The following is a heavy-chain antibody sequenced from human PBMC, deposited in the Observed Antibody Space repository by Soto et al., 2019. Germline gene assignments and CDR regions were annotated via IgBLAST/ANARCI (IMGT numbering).Heavy chain of an antibody. J-gene: IGHJ4*02. V-gene: IGHV3-73*02. Sequence: EVQLVESGGGLVQPGESLKLSCAASGFTLSGSAVHWVRQASGKGLEWVGRIRSKTHNYATDYIASVKGRFTMSRDDSNNTAHLQMNGLKTDDTAVYYCTRSGGSYSFGYWGQGTLVTVSS. CDR3: TRSGGSYSFGY. D-gene: IGHD1-26*01. CDR2: IRSKTHNYAT. CDR1: GFTLSGSA.